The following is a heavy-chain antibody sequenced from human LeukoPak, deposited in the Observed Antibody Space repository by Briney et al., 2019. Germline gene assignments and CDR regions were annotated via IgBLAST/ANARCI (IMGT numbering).Heavy chain of an antibody. D-gene: IGHD5-18*01. CDR2: IYYSEST. Sequence: ASETLSLTCTVSGGSISSSSYYWGWIRQPPGKGLEWIGSIYYSESTYYKPSLKSRVTISVDASKNQFSLKMSSVTAADTAVYYCARLGLVQLWSFDYWGQGTLVTVSS. CDR1: GGSISSSSYY. J-gene: IGHJ4*02. CDR3: ARLGLVQLWSFDY. V-gene: IGHV4-39*01.